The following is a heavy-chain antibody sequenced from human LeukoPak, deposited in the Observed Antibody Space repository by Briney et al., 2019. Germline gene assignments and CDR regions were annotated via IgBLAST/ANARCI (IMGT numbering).Heavy chain of an antibody. V-gene: IGHV3-21*01. J-gene: IGHJ2*01. CDR1: GFTFSSYS. CDR3: ARASWLSWYFDL. CDR2: ISSSSSYI. D-gene: IGHD3-9*01. Sequence: GGSLRLSCAASGFTFSSYSMNWVRQAPGKGLEWVSSISSSSSYIYYADSVKGRFTISRDNAKNSLYLQMNSLRAEDTAVYYCARASWLSWYFDLWGRGTLVTVSS.